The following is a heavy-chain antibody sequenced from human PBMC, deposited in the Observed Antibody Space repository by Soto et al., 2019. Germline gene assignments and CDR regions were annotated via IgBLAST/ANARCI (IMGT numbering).Heavy chain of an antibody. J-gene: IGHJ6*04. CDR3: ARGGYGFWSGETYYYARDV. CDR2: MTPKRETP. CDR1: GYDFNIYD. D-gene: IGHD3-3*01. V-gene: IGHV1-8*01. Sequence: QVHLVQSGAEVKKPGASVKVSCTASGYDFNIYDIHWVRQSTGQGLEWMGWMTPKRETPGYAPKFQGRLTMTRDTSRGAVYMELSSLGSEDTAVYFCARGGYGFWSGETYYYARDVWGVGTTVPVSS.